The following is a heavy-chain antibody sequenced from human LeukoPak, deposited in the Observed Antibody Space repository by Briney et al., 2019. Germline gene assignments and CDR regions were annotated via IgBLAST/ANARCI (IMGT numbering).Heavy chain of an antibody. D-gene: IGHD7-27*01. CDR2: IYYSGST. CDR1: GGSISSSSYY. Sequence: SETLSLTCTVSGGSISSSSYYWGWIRQPPGKGLEWIGSIYYSGSTYYNPSLKSRVTISVDTSKNQFSLKMTSVTAADTAVYYCARFHPNWGLDYWGQGILVTVSS. J-gene: IGHJ4*02. V-gene: IGHV4-39*07. CDR3: ARFHPNWGLDY.